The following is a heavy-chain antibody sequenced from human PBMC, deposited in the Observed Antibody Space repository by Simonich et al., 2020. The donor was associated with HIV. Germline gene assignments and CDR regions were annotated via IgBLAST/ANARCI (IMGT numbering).Heavy chain of an antibody. Sequence: QVQLQQWGAGLLKPSETLSLTCAVYGGSFSGYYWSWIRQPPGKGVEWIGEINHIGITNYKSSLNSRATISVDKSKNQFSLKLSSVTAADTAIYYCARRDRELILYFDYWGQGNLVTVSS. D-gene: IGHD3-3*01. CDR1: GGSFSGYY. CDR2: INHIGIT. J-gene: IGHJ4*02. CDR3: ARRDRELILYFDY. V-gene: IGHV4-34*01.